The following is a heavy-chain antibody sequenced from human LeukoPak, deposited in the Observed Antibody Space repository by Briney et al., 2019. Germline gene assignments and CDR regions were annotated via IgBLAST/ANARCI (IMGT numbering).Heavy chain of an antibody. CDR1: GGSISSGSYY. D-gene: IGHD6-19*01. J-gene: IGHJ4*02. CDR2: IYNSGST. V-gene: IGHV4-61*02. Sequence: SETLSLTCTVSGGSISSGSYYWSWIRQPAGKGLEWIGRIYNSGSTNYNPSLNSRVTISVDTSKNHFSLTVKSVTAADTAVYYCARRGWMPFDSWGQGILVTVSS. CDR3: ARRGWMPFDS.